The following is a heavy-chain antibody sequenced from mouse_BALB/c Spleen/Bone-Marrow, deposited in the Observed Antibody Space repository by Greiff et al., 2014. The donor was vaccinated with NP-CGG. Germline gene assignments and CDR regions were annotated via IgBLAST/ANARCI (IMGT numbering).Heavy chain of an antibody. J-gene: IGHJ3*01. V-gene: IGHV5-6-5*01. CDR1: GFTFSSYA. D-gene: IGHD2-2*01. Sequence: VPLKESGGGLVKPGGALKLSCAASGFTFSSYAMSWVRQTPEKRLEWVASISSGGSTYYPDSVKGRFTISRDNARNILYLQMSSLRSEDTAMYYCAREMVTGFAYWGQGTLVTVSA. CDR2: ISSGGST. CDR3: AREMVTGFAY.